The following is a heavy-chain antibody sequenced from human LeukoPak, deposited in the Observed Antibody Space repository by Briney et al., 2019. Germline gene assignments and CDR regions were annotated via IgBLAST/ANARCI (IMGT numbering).Heavy chain of an antibody. CDR3: ARDLGRVANDYYFDY. CDR2: IDNGGSP. V-gene: IGHV4-59*01. Sequence: SETLSLTCTISGGSISSYYWGWIRQPPGKELERIGYIDNGGSPKYNPSLKSRVTISVVTSKNQFSLKLSSVTAADTAVYYCARDLGRVANDYYFDYWGQGTLVTVSS. CDR1: GGSISSYY. J-gene: IGHJ4*02. D-gene: IGHD4/OR15-4a*01.